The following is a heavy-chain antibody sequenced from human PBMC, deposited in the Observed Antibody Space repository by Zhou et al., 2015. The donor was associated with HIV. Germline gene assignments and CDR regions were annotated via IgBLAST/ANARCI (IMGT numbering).Heavy chain of an antibody. CDR3: ARGGPYYDSSGSPFSYFDF. CDR2: IYSGGST. CDR1: GFTVGTYY. V-gene: IGHV3-53*01. J-gene: IGHJ4*02. D-gene: IGHD3-22*01. Sequence: EVQMVESGGGLIQPGGSLRLSCAASGFTVGTYYMSWVRQTPGTGLEWVSVIYSGGSTYYAESVKGRFTVSRDNSKNSVSLQMNSLRVEDTALYYCARGGPYYDSSGSPFSYFDFWGQGTLVTVSS.